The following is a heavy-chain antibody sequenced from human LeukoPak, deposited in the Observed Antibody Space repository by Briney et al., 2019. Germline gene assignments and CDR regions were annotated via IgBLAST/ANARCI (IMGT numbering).Heavy chain of an antibody. CDR3: ARLGGTAAFDY. V-gene: IGHV4-34*01. CDR1: GGSFSGYY. Sequence: SETLSLTCAVYGGSFSGYYWSWIRQPPGKGLEWIGSIYYSGSTYYNPSLKSRVTISVDTSKNQFSLKLSSVTAADTAVYYCARLGGTAAFDYWGQGTLVTDSS. D-gene: IGHD6-13*01. J-gene: IGHJ4*02. CDR2: IYYSGST.